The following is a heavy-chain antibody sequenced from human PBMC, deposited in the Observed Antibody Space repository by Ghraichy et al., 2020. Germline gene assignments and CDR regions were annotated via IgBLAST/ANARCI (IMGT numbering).Heavy chain of an antibody. D-gene: IGHD2-15*01. V-gene: IGHV3-21*01. J-gene: IGHJ3*02. Sequence: GGSLRLSCAASGFTFSSYSMNWVRQAPGKGLEWVSSISSSSSYIYYADSVKGRFTISRDNAKNSLYLQMNSLRAEDTAVYYCARVVRTGYCSGGSCGRLDAFDIWGQGTMVTVSS. CDR2: ISSSSSYI. CDR1: GFTFSSYS. CDR3: ARVVRTGYCSGGSCGRLDAFDI.